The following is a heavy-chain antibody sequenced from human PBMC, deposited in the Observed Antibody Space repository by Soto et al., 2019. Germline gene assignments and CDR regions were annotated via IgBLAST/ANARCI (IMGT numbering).Heavy chain of an antibody. CDR2: IYSGGST. V-gene: IGHV3-53*01. D-gene: IGHD2-21*01. J-gene: IGHJ4*02. CDR1: GFTGMINY. CDR3: ARDNRAEDWNY. Sequence: GWSXRLSCASSGFTGMINYIIWFRHAPGKGLEWVSVIYSGGSTYYADSVKGRFTISRDNSKNTLYLQMNSLRAEDTAVYYCARDNRAEDWNYWGQGTLVTVSS.